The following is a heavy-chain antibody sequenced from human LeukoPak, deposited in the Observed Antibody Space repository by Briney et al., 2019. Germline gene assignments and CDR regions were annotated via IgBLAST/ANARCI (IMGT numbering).Heavy chain of an antibody. CDR2: IYTSGST. D-gene: IGHD6-13*01. Sequence: SETLSLTCAVYGGSFSGYYWSWIRQPAGKGLEWIGRIYTSGSTNYNPSLKSRVTMSVDTSKNQFSLKLSSVTAADTAVYYCARDGASSSWYGVWFDPWGQGTLVTVSS. V-gene: IGHV4-4*07. J-gene: IGHJ5*02. CDR3: ARDGASSSWYGVWFDP. CDR1: GGSFSGYY.